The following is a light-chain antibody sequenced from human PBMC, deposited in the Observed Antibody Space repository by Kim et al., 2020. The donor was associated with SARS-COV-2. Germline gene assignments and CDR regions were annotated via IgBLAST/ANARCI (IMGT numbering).Light chain of an antibody. Sequence: QSVLTQPPSASGTPGQTVTISCSGTSSNIRVNTVNWYQQLPQAAPKLLIHTNNQRPSGVPDRFSGSKSGTSASLAISGLQSDDEADYYCAAWDERLDGWVFGEGTKLTVL. V-gene: IGLV1-44*01. CDR2: TNN. CDR1: SSNIRVNT. J-gene: IGLJ3*02. CDR3: AAWDERLDGWV.